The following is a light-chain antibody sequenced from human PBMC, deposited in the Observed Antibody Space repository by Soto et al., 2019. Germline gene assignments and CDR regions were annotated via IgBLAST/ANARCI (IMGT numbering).Light chain of an antibody. CDR2: GAS. J-gene: IGKJ2*01. CDR3: QQYDSLPRT. CDR1: QSLSSSK. V-gene: IGKV3-20*01. Sequence: EVVLRQSPGTLTLSPGERATLPCRASQSLSSSKLVWYQQKPGQAPRLLIYGASSRATGIPDRFIGSGSGTDVTLTISRLEPDDFAVYYCQQYDSLPRTFGQGTKLEIK.